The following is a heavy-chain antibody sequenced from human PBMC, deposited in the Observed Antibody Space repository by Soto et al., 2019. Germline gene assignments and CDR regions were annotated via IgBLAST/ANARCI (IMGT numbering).Heavy chain of an antibody. D-gene: IGHD6-13*01. Sequence: GESLKISCKGSGYSFTSYWIGWVRQMPGKGLEWMEIIYPGDSDTRYSPSFQGQVTISADKSISTAYLQWSRLKASDTAMYYCGRQIAEWQQRGGRFDPFCQGTLVTVSS. CDR2: IYPGDSDT. J-gene: IGHJ5*02. CDR3: GRQIAEWQQRGGRFDP. CDR1: GYSFTSYW. V-gene: IGHV5-51*01.